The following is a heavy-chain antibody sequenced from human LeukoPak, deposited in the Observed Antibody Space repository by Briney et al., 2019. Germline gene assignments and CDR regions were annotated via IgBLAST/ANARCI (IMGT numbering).Heavy chain of an antibody. V-gene: IGHV4-59*12. CDR1: GGSISSYY. J-gene: IGHJ3*02. Sequence: PSETLSLTCTVSGGSISSYYWSWIRQPPGKGLEWIGYIYYSGSTNYNPSLKSRVTISVDTSKKQFSLILSSVTAADTAVYYCARVPRRVRGVNGAFDIWGQGTVVTVSS. CDR3: ARVPRRVRGVNGAFDI. D-gene: IGHD3-10*01. CDR2: IYYSGST.